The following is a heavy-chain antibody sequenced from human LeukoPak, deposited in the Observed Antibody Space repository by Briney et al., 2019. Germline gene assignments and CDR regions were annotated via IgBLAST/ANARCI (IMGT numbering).Heavy chain of an antibody. CDR2: INPSGGST. V-gene: IGHV1-46*01. D-gene: IGHD2-2*01. CDR1: GYTFTSYY. J-gene: IGHJ6*02. CDR3: ARDGEGYCSSTSCYFIDYYGMDV. Sequence: GASVKVSCKASGYTFTSYYMHWVRQAPGQGLEWMGIINPSGGSTSYAQKFQGRVTMTRDTSTSTVYMELSSPRSEDTAVYYCARDGEGYCSSTSCYFIDYYGMDVWGQGTTVTVSS.